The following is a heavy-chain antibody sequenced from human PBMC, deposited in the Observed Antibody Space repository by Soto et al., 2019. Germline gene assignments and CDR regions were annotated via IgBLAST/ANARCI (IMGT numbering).Heavy chain of an antibody. CDR2: IWYDGSNQ. J-gene: IGHJ3*02. CDR3: AKDYGTTGTTWGASDI. V-gene: IGHV3-33*06. CDR1: GFTFSSSG. D-gene: IGHD1-1*01. Sequence: QVQLVESGGGVVQPGRSPRLSCAASGFTFSSSGMHWARQAPGKGLEWVAIIWYDGSNQYYADSVKGRFTISRDNSKNTVYLQMNNLRAEDTAVYYCAKDYGTTGTTWGASDIWGQGTMVTVSS.